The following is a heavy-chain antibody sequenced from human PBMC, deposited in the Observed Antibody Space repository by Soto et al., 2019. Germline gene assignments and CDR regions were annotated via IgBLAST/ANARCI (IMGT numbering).Heavy chain of an antibody. V-gene: IGHV1-69*02. CDR2: IIPILGIA. D-gene: IGHD3-10*01. CDR3: ARWYCSGSYSPYYFDY. CDR1: GGTLSSYT. J-gene: IGHJ4*02. Sequence: QVQLVQSGAEVKKPGSSVKVSCKASGGTLSSYTISWVRQAPGQGLEWMGRIIPILGIANYAQKFQGRVTITADKSTSTAYLELSSLRSEDTAVYYCARWYCSGSYSPYYFDYWGQGTLVTVSS.